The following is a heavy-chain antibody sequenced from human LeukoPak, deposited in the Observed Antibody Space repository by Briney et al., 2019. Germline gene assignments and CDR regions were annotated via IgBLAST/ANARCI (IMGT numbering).Heavy chain of an antibody. CDR3: AKDLSEQLVGGFDY. CDR1: GFTFSSYA. J-gene: IGHJ4*02. D-gene: IGHD6-6*01. Sequence: GRSLRLSCAASGFTFSSYAMHWVRQAPGKGLEWVAVISYDGSNKYYADSVKGRFTISRDNSKNTLYLQMNSLRAEDTAVYYCAKDLSEQLVGGFDYWGQGTLVTVSS. V-gene: IGHV3-30*04. CDR2: ISYDGSNK.